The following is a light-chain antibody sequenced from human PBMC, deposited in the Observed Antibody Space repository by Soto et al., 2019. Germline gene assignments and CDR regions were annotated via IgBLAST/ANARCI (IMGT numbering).Light chain of an antibody. CDR2: DAS. V-gene: IGKV1-33*01. CDR3: QQYDNLPIT. J-gene: IGKJ5*01. Sequence: DIQMTQSPSSLSASVGDRVTITCQASQDISNYLNWYQQKPGKAPKLLIYDASNLETGVPSRFSGSGSGKDFTFTISRLQPEDIATYYCQQYDNLPITFGQGTRLEIK. CDR1: QDISNY.